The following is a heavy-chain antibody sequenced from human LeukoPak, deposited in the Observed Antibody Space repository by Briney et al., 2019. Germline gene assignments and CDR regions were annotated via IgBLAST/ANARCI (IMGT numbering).Heavy chain of an antibody. V-gene: IGHV3-30*02. CDR2: IRYDGSNK. Sequence: GGSLRLSCAASGFTFSSYGMHWVRQAPGKGLEWVAFIRYDGSNKYYADSVKGRFTISRDNSKNTLYLQMNSLRAEDTAVYYCAKRSGYDYLWGSYRMEYYFDYWGQGTLVTVSS. J-gene: IGHJ4*02. CDR1: GFTFSSYG. D-gene: IGHD3-16*02. CDR3: AKRSGYDYLWGSYRMEYYFDY.